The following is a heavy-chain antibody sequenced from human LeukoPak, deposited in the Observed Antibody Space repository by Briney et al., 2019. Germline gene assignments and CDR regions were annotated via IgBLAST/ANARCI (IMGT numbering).Heavy chain of an antibody. CDR1: GGSISNSYW. Sequence: SETLSLTCGVSGGSISNSYWWSWVRQPPGKGLGWIGEIYHSESTNYNPSLKSRVTISVDKSKSQFSLNQNSVTAADRAVYYCARVVGGGYSYGRIDYWGQGTLVTVSS. V-gene: IGHV4-4*02. CDR3: ARVVGGGYSYGRIDY. D-gene: IGHD5-18*01. CDR2: IYHSEST. J-gene: IGHJ4*02.